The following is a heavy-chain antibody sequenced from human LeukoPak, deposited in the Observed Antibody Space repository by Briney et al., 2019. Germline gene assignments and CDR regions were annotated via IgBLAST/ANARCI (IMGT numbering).Heavy chain of an antibody. J-gene: IGHJ4*02. CDR3: ARDGSGYYLLDY. CDR1: GFTFSSYS. V-gene: IGHV3-21*01. Sequence: PGGSLRLSCAASGFTFSSYSMNWVRQAPGKGLEWVSSISSSSSYIYYADSVKGRFTISRDNAKNSLYLQMNSLRAEDTAVYYCARDGSGYYLLDYWGQGTLVTVSS. D-gene: IGHD3-22*01. CDR2: ISSSSSYI.